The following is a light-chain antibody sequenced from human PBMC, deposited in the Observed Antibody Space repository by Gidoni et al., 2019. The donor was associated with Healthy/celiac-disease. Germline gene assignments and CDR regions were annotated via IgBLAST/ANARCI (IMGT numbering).Light chain of an antibody. CDR1: QTISNY. Sequence: IQMTQPPSSLSASVGDRVIITCQASQTISNYLNWYQQKPGKAPKLLIYDASNLETGVPSRFSGSGSGTDFTFTISSLQPEDIATYYCQQYDNLPLTFGGGTKVEIK. V-gene: IGKV1-33*01. J-gene: IGKJ4*01. CDR3: QQYDNLPLT. CDR2: DAS.